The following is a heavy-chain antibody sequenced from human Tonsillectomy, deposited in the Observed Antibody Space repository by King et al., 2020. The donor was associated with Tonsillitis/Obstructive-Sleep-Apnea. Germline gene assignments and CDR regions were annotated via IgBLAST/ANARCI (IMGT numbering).Heavy chain of an antibody. CDR3: ARVRGITAVAGRRYYYMDV. D-gene: IGHD6-19*01. Sequence: VQLQQWGAGLLKPSETLSLTCAVYGGSFSGYYWNWIRQPPGKGLEWIGEINHSVSTNYNPSLKSRVTISVYTSKNQFSLKLSSVTAADTAVYYCARVRGITAVAGRRYYYMDVWGKGTTVTVSS. J-gene: IGHJ6*03. CDR2: INHSVST. V-gene: IGHV4-34*01. CDR1: GGSFSGYY.